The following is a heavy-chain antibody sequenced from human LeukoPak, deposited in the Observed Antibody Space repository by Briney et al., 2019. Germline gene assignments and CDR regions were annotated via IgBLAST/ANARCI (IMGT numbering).Heavy chain of an antibody. J-gene: IGHJ4*02. CDR1: GGSISSSSYY. CDR3: ARFPGRRVPVASYFDY. Sequence: SETLSLTCTVSGGSISSSSYYWGWIRQPPGKGLEWIGSIYYSGSTYYNPSLKSRVTISVDTSKNQFSLKLSSVTAADTAVYYCARFPGRRVPVASYFDYWGQGTLVTVSS. CDR2: IYYSGST. V-gene: IGHV4-39*01. D-gene: IGHD2-2*01.